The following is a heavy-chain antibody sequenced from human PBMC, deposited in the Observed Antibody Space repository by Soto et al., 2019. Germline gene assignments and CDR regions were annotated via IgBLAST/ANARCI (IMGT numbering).Heavy chain of an antibody. Sequence: GGSLRLSCAASGFTFDDYAMHWVRQAPGKGLEWVSGISWNSGSIGYADSVKGRFTISRDNAKNSLYLQMNSLRAEDTALYYCAKDNSGYSSGWNWFDPWGQGTLVTVSS. D-gene: IGHD6-19*01. V-gene: IGHV3-9*01. CDR3: AKDNSGYSSGWNWFDP. CDR2: ISWNSGSI. J-gene: IGHJ5*02. CDR1: GFTFDDYA.